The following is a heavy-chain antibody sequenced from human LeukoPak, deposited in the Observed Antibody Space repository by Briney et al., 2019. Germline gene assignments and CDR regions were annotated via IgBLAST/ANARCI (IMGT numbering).Heavy chain of an antibody. CDR3: AKEGLGSSWYPDYFDY. CDR2: ISYDGSNK. D-gene: IGHD6-13*01. J-gene: IGHJ4*02. CDR1: GFTLSAYA. V-gene: IGHV3-30*18. Sequence: GWSLRLSCAASGFTLSAYAMHWVRQAPGKGLEWVALISYDGSNKYYADFVKGRFTISRDSSKNTLYLQVNSLRAEDTAVYYCAKEGLGSSWYPDYFDYWGQGTLVTVS.